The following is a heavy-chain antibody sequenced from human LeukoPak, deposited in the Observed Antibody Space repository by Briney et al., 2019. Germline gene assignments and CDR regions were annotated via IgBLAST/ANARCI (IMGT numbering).Heavy chain of an antibody. D-gene: IGHD3-3*01. CDR2: INSDGSST. CDR1: GFTFSSYW. CDR3: ARLGRDVFGSGFW. V-gene: IGHV3-74*01. Sequence: GGSLRLSCAASGFTFSSYWMHWVRQAPGKGLVWVSRINSDGSSTSYADSVKGRFTISRDNAKNTLYLQMNSLRAEDTAVYYCARLGRDVFGSGFWGGKGTLVTVPP. J-gene: IGHJ4*02.